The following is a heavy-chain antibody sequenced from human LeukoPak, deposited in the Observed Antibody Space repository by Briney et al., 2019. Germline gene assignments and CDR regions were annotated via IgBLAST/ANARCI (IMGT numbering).Heavy chain of an antibody. CDR1: GFTFSSYA. Sequence: GGSLRLSCAASGFTFSSYAMHWVRQAPGKGLEWVAVISYDGSNKYYADSVKGRFTISRDNSRNTLYLQMNSLRAEDTAVYYCASLQAGYYGSGTYYLDYWGQGTLVTVSS. V-gene: IGHV3-30-3*01. J-gene: IGHJ4*02. D-gene: IGHD3-10*01. CDR3: ASLQAGYYGSGTYYLDY. CDR2: ISYDGSNK.